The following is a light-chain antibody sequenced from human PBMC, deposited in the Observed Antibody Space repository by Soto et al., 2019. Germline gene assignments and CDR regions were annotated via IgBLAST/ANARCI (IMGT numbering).Light chain of an antibody. Sequence: DIQLTQSPSFLSASVGDRVTITCRASQGVSSNLAWYHQKPGKAPKLLIYAASALQSGVPSRFSGSGSGTEFTLTISSLQPEDFATYYCQQLNSYPRTFGPGTKV. J-gene: IGKJ1*01. CDR1: QGVSSN. CDR3: QQLNSYPRT. V-gene: IGKV1-9*01. CDR2: AAS.